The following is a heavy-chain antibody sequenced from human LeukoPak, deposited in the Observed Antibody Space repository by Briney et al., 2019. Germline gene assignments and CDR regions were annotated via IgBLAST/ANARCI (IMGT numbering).Heavy chain of an antibody. V-gene: IGHV4-4*07. Sequence: SETLSLTCTVSGGSIIGYYWSWIRQPAGKGLEWIGRIYSSGSTSYNPSLNSRVTISIDRSKNQFSLKLSSVTAADTAVYFCARVYSSGWSFFDYWGQGTLVTVSS. J-gene: IGHJ4*02. CDR3: ARVYSSGWSFFDY. CDR1: GGSIIGYY. D-gene: IGHD6-19*01. CDR2: IYSSGST.